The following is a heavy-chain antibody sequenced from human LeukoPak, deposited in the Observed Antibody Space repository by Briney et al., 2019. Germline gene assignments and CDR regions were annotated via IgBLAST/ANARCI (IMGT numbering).Heavy chain of an antibody. CDR1: GGSISSSSYY. D-gene: IGHD1-26*01. V-gene: IGHV4-39*01. CDR2: IYYSGST. Sequence: PSETLSLTCTVSGGSISSSSYYWGWIRQPPGKGLEWIGTIYYSGSTYYNPSLKSRVTISVDTSKNQFSLKLSSVTAADTAVYYCARHKWSLGSDYWGQGTLVTVSS. J-gene: IGHJ4*02. CDR3: ARHKWSLGSDY.